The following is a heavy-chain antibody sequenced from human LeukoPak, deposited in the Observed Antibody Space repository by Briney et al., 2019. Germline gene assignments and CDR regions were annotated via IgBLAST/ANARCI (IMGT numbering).Heavy chain of an antibody. CDR2: IYYSGST. D-gene: IGHD1-1*01. J-gene: IGHJ6*03. CDR1: GGSISSYY. Sequence: SETLSLTCTVSGGSISSYYWSWIRQPPGKGLEWIGYIYYSGSTNYNPSLKSRVTISVDTSKNQFSLKLSSVTAADTAVYYCARDRQTSDYYYYYMDVWGEGTTVTVSS. CDR3: ARDRQTSDYYYYYMDV. V-gene: IGHV4-59*01.